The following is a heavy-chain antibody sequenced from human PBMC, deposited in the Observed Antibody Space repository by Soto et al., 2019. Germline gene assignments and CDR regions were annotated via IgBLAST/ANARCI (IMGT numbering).Heavy chain of an antibody. J-gene: IGHJ3*02. CDR3: ARAGSLRYFDWLPNPSAFDI. V-gene: IGHV1-3*01. CDR2: IIADSGNT. CDR1: EYRFSSYT. D-gene: IGHD3-9*01. Sequence: ASVKVSCKTSEYRFSSYTIHWVRQAPGQRLEWMGWIIADSGNTKYSQTFQDRVTITGDTSTSTAYMDLSSLRSDDTAVYYCARAGSLRYFDWLPNPSAFDIWGQGTMVTVSS.